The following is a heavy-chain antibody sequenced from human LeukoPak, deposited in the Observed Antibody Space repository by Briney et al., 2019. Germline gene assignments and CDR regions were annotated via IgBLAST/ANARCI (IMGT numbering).Heavy chain of an antibody. J-gene: IGHJ4*02. Sequence: GASVKVSCKASGYTFTSYGISWVRQAPGQGLEWMGWINPNSGGTNYAQKFQGRVTMTRDTSISTAYMELSRLRSDDTAVYYCARGNPTRGWLQIYYIDYWGQGTLVTVSS. V-gene: IGHV1-2*02. CDR1: GYTFTSYG. CDR3: ARGNPTRGWLQIYYIDY. D-gene: IGHD5-24*01. CDR2: INPNSGGT.